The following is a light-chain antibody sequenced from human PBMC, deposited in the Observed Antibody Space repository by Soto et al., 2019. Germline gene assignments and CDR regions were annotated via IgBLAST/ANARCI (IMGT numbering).Light chain of an antibody. V-gene: IGLV3-27*01. CDR1: VLAKKY. Sequence: SYELTQPSSVSVSPGQTARITCSGDVLAKKYARWFQQKPGQAPVLVIYKDSERPSGIPERFSGSSSGTTVTLTISGAQVEDEADYYCYSAAAYGVFGGGTKVTVL. J-gene: IGLJ2*01. CDR2: KDS. CDR3: YSAAAYGV.